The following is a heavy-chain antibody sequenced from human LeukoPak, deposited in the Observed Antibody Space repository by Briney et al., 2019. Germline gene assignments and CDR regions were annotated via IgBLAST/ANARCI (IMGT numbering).Heavy chain of an antibody. D-gene: IGHD2-15*01. V-gene: IGHV1-18*04. CDR3: ARDLLAAGGGTPDY. CDR2: ISAYNGNT. CDR1: GYNFTGYY. J-gene: IGHJ4*02. Sequence: ASVKVSCKASGYNFTGYYLHWVRQAPGQGLEWMGWISAYNGNTNYAQKLQGRVTMTTDTSTSTAYMELRSLRSDDTAVYYCARDLLAAGGGTPDYWGQGTLVTVSS.